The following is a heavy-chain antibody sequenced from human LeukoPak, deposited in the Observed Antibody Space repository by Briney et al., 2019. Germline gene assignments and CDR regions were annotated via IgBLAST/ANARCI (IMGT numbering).Heavy chain of an antibody. CDR2: INRDASRP. CDR3: ARETRETGRGDHQTGAFDI. J-gene: IGHJ3*02. Sequence: GGSLRLSCAASGFTLNNYWMHWVRQAPGEGLVWVSRINRDASRPSYADSVKGRFTISRDNAKNTLYLQMNSLRADDTALYYCARETRETGRGDHQTGAFDIWGQGTMVSVSS. CDR1: GFTLNNYW. D-gene: IGHD1-14*01. V-gene: IGHV3-74*01.